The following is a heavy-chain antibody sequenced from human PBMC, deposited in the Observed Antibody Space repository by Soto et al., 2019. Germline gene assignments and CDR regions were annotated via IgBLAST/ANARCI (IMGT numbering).Heavy chain of an antibody. CDR2: IIPIFDSA. D-gene: IGHD6-19*01. J-gene: IGHJ5*02. CDR1: GGSISSFA. CDR3: ARDDGSGWFFEAA. V-gene: IGHV1-69*12. Sequence: QVQLVQSGAEVKKPGSSVKVSCKASGGSISSFAISWVRQAPGQGLDWMGGIIPIFDSANYAQKFQGRVTITADASTSTLSMELSSLRSEDTAVYYCARDDGSGWFFEAAWGQGTLVTVSS.